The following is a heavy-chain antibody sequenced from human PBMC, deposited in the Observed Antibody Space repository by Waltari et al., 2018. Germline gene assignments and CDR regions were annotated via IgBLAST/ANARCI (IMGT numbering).Heavy chain of an antibody. D-gene: IGHD5-12*01. V-gene: IGHV4-39*02. Sequence: QLQLQESGPGMVKPSETLSFTCSASGASITRTKPYWGWIRQLPGQGLEWIATISYNGATYSSPSLRGRVTVSRDTSMNYVSLKLGSVTAADTAVYYCATYIGASVGTAAFDVWGQGTMVTVSS. CDR1: GASITRTKPY. J-gene: IGHJ3*01. CDR2: ISYNGAT. CDR3: ATYIGASVGTAAFDV.